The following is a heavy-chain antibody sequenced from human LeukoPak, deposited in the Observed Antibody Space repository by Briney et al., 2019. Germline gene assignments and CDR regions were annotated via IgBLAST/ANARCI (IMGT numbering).Heavy chain of an antibody. V-gene: IGHV3-23*01. CDR3: AKGHYYDSSGYFSNDFDY. D-gene: IGHD3-22*01. Sequence: GGSLRLSCAASGFTFSSYAMSWVRQAPGKGLEWVSAISGSGGSTYYADSVKGRFTISRDNSKNTLYLQMNSLRAEDTAVYYCAKGHYYDSSGYFSNDFDYWGQGTLVTVSS. J-gene: IGHJ4*02. CDR1: GFTFSSYA. CDR2: ISGSGGST.